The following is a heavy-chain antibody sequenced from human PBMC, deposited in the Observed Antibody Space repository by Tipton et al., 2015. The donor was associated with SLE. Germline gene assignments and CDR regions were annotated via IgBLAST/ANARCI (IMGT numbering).Heavy chain of an antibody. D-gene: IGHD5-12*01. CDR3: ARDAGYSGYAQ. CDR1: GFTFSSYS. CDR2: ISSSSSYI. Sequence: LSLTCAASGFTFSSYSVNWVRQAPGKGLEWVSSISSSSSYIYYADSVKGRFTISRDNAKNSLYLQMNSLRAEDTAVYYCARDAGYSGYAQWGQGTLVTVSS. J-gene: IGHJ4*02. V-gene: IGHV3-21*01.